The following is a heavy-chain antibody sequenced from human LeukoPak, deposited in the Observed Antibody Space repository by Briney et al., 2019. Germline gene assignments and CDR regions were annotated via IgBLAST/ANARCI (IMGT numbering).Heavy chain of an antibody. CDR1: GGSISSYY. CDR2: IYYSGST. J-gene: IGHJ4*02. Sequence: PSETLSLTCTVSGGSISSYYWSWIRQPPGKGLEWIGYIYYSGSTNYNPSLKSRVTISVDTSENQFSLKLSSVTAADTAVYFCARGQRLFDYWGQGTLVTVSS. D-gene: IGHD6-25*01. V-gene: IGHV4-59*08. CDR3: ARGQRLFDY.